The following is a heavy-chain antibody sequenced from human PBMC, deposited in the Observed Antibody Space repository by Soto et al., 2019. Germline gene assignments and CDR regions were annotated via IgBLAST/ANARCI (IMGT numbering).Heavy chain of an antibody. CDR3: AYSGYDYLFDS. J-gene: IGHJ4*02. V-gene: IGHV2-5*01. CDR1: GFSLSTSGVG. CDR2: IYGYGDK. Sequence: QITLKESGHTLVKPTQTLTLTCTFSGFSLSTSGVGVGWIRQPPGKALEWLALIYGYGDKRYSTSLKSRLTITTDTSQNQVVLTMTNMDPVDTATYYCAYSGYDYLFDSWGQGTLVTFSS. D-gene: IGHD5-12*01.